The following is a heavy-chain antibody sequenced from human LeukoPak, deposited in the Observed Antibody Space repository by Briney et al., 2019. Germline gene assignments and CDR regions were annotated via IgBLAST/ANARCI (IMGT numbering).Heavy chain of an antibody. CDR2: IRYDGGNK. D-gene: IGHD6-13*01. CDR1: GFTFSSYG. J-gene: IGHJ6*02. Sequence: GGSLRLSCAASGFTFSSYGMHWVRQAPGKGLEWVAFIRYDGGNKYYPDSVKGRFTISRDNSKDTLYLQMNSLRAADTAMYYCAKSKQQLVDYYYYGMDVWGQGTTVTVSS. CDR3: AKSKQQLVDYYYYGMDV. V-gene: IGHV3-30*02.